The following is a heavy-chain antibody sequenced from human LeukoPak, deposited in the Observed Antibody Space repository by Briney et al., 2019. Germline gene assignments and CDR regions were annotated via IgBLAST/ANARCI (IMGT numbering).Heavy chain of an antibody. CDR2: INTNTGNR. V-gene: IGHV7-4-1*02. CDR1: GYTFTSYA. CDR3: ASLWFGELLNAFDI. J-gene: IGHJ3*02. D-gene: IGHD3-10*01. Sequence: ASVNLSCKASGYTFTSYAMNWVRQPPGPGLEREGLINTNTGNRTYYHRFTGRLVFSLDTSVSTAYLQISSLKAEDTAVYYCASLWFGELLNAFDIWGQGTMVTVSS.